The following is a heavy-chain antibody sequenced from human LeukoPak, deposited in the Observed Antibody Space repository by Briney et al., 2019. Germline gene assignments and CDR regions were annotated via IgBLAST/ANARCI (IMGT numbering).Heavy chain of an antibody. J-gene: IGHJ3*02. CDR1: GYTFTSYA. CDR2: INAGNGNT. D-gene: IGHD6-19*01. V-gene: IGHV1-3*01. CDR3: ARDLYSSGWTDAFDI. Sequence: GASVKVSCKASGYTFTSYAMHWVRQAPGQRLEWMGWINAGNGNTKYSQKFQGRVTITRDTSINTAYMELSRLTSDDTAVYYCARDLYSSGWTDAFDIWGQGTMVTVSS.